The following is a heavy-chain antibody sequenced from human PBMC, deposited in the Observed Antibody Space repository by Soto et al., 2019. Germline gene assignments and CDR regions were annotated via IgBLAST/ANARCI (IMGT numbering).Heavy chain of an antibody. CDR2: INPNSGGT. CDR3: ARAIGYCSGGSCPHTYYYMDV. J-gene: IGHJ6*02. CDR1: GYTFTSYD. V-gene: IGHV1-2*04. Sequence: ASVKVSCKASGYTFTSYDINWVRQATGQGLEWMGWINPNSGGTNYAQKFQGWVTMTRDTSISTAYMELSRLTSDDTAVYYCARAIGYCSGGSCPHTYYYMDVWGQGTTVTVSS. D-gene: IGHD2-15*01.